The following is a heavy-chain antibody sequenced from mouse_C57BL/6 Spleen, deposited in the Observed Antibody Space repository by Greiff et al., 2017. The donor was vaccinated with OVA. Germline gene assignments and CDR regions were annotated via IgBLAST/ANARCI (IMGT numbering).Heavy chain of an antibody. D-gene: IGHD2-12*01. J-gene: IGHJ4*01. CDR1: GFTFSSYG. CDR2: ISSGGSYT. CDR3: ARHSYDGAYYYAMDY. Sequence: EVQLVESGGDLVKPGGSLKLSCAASGFTFSSYGMSWVRQTPDKRLEWVATISSGGSYTYYPDSVKGRFTISRDNAKNTLYLQMSSLKSEDTAMYYCARHSYDGAYYYAMDYWGQGTSVTVSS. V-gene: IGHV5-6*01.